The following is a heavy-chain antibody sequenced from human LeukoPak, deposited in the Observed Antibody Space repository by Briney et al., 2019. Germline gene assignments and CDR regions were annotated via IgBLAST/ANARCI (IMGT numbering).Heavy chain of an antibody. CDR2: IIPILGIA. D-gene: IGHD6-6*01. CDR3: ARDSSIAARDSYNWFDP. CDR1: GYTFTSYY. Sequence: GASVKVSCKASGYTFTSYYMHWVRQAPGQGLEWIGRIIPILGIANYAQKFQGRVTITADKSTSTAYMELSSLRSEDTAVYYCARDSSIAARDSYNWFDPWGQGTLVTVSS. V-gene: IGHV1-69*04. J-gene: IGHJ5*02.